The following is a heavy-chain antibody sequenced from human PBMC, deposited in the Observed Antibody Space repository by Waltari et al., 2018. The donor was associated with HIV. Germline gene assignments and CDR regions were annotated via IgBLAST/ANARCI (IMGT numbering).Heavy chain of an antibody. CDR1: GLDLRGGL. CDR2: NSLDEIKK. CDR3: AGEIGRSGFACFFDF. Sequence: QMSLVESGGGVVQPARSLRLTCATSGLDLRGGLFHWVRQAPGKSPDWGAVNSLDEIKKQDGGSMKGRFTMSRDDSKETLSLQMDSLTSADTAVYFCAGEIGRSGFACFFDFWGQGTMVTVSS. D-gene: IGHD3-3*01. J-gene: IGHJ4*02. V-gene: IGHV3-30-3*01.